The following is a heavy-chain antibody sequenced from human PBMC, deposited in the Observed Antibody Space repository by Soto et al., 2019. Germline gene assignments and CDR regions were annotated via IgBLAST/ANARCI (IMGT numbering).Heavy chain of an antibody. CDR1: GGSISSYY. J-gene: IGHJ5*02. V-gene: IGHV4-59*01. Sequence: SSETLSLTCTVSGGSISSYYWSWIRQPPGKGLEWIGYIYYGGSTNYNPSLKSRVTISVDTSKNQFSLKLSSVTAADTAVYYCARAVRFLEWLGWFDPWGQGTLVTVSS. D-gene: IGHD3-3*01. CDR3: ARAVRFLEWLGWFDP. CDR2: IYYGGST.